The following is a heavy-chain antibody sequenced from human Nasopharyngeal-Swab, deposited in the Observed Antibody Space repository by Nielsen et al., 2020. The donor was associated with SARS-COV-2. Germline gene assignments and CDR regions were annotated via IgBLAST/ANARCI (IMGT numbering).Heavy chain of an antibody. D-gene: IGHD1-26*01. CDR2: IYNTGST. Sequence: WIRQPPGKGLEWIGEIYNTGSTNYNPSLRSRVTMSVDKSKNQFSLKLSSVTAADTAVYCCARRGLVGVTISFDYWGQGTLVTVSS. CDR3: ARRGLVGVTISFDY. V-gene: IGHV4-4*01. J-gene: IGHJ4*02.